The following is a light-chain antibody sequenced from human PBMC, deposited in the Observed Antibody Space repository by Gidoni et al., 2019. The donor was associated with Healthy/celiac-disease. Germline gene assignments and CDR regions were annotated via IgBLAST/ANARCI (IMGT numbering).Light chain of an antibody. Sequence: SSELTQDPAVSVALGQTVRITCQGDRLRSYYASWYQQKPGQAPVLVIYGKNNRPSGIPDRSSGSSSGNTASLTITGAQAEDEADYYCNSRDSSGRVFGGGTKLTVL. CDR3: NSRDSSGRV. J-gene: IGLJ2*01. V-gene: IGLV3-19*01. CDR2: GKN. CDR1: RLRSYY.